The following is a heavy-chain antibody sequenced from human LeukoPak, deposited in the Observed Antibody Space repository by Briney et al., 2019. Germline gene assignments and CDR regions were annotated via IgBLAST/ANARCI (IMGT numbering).Heavy chain of an antibody. Sequence: PSETLSLTCTVSGGSISSYYWSWIRQPAGKGLEWIGRIYTSGSTNYIPSLKSRLTISVDTSKNQFSLRLSSVTAADTAVYYCARDAWFGAGRTFAYWGQGTLVTVSS. J-gene: IGHJ4*02. D-gene: IGHD3-10*01. CDR1: GGSISSYY. V-gene: IGHV4-4*07. CDR3: ARDAWFGAGRTFAY. CDR2: IYTSGST.